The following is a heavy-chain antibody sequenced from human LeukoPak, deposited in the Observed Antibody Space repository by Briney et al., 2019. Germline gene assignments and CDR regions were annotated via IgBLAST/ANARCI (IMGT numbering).Heavy chain of an antibody. D-gene: IGHD3-10*01. V-gene: IGHV3-53*01. Sequence: QPGGSLRLSCAASGFSVSSNYMSWVRQAPGKGLEWVAILYSGGRTEYADSVKGRFAVSRDNSKNTLYLQMNSLRAEDTAVYYCARDYGNYGSGSPSCWGQGTLVAVSS. CDR1: GFSVSSNY. CDR2: LYSGGRT. CDR3: ARDYGNYGSGSPSC. J-gene: IGHJ4*02.